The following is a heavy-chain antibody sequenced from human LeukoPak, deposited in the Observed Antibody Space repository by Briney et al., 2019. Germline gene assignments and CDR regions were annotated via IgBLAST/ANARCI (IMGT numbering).Heavy chain of an antibody. J-gene: IGHJ4*02. CDR3: AKDQRIPAAIRHFDY. CDR1: GFTFSSYA. V-gene: IGHV3-23*01. CDR2: ISGSGGST. Sequence: GASLRLSCAASGFTFSSYAMSWVRQAPGKGLEWVSAISGSGGSTYYADSVKGRFTISRDNSKNTLYLQMNSLRAEDMAVYYCAKDQRIPAAIRHFDYWGQGTLVTISS. D-gene: IGHD2-2*02.